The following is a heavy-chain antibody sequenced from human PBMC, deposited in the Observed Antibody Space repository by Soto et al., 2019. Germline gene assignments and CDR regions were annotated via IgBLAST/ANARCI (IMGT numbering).Heavy chain of an antibody. V-gene: IGHV3-21*01. CDR2: ISGSGKDT. Sequence: PGGSLRLSCVVSGFDLTSSRMNWVRQAPGKGLEWVASISGSGKDTFYRHSVKGRFAISRDSAGTSLFLRMDSVKVEDTAAYHCARVHLAAGSAFYCAMVVWGPGTAVTVSS. D-gene: IGHD3-10*01. CDR3: ARVHLAAGSAFYCAMVV. J-gene: IGHJ6*02. CDR1: GFDLTSSR.